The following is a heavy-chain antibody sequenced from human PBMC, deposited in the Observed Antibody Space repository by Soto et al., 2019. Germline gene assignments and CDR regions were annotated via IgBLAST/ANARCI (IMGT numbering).Heavy chain of an antibody. J-gene: IGHJ4*02. CDR1: GFTFNSYA. V-gene: IGHV3-23*01. CDR3: AKSVSGWRVDY. CDR2: ISGSGSGT. Sequence: GGSLRLSCAASGFTFNSYAMNWVRQAPGKGLEWVSGISGSGSGTYYADSVKGRFTISRDNSKNTLYVQMNSLRVDDTAVYYCAKSVSGWRVDYWGQGTLVTVSS. D-gene: IGHD6-19*01.